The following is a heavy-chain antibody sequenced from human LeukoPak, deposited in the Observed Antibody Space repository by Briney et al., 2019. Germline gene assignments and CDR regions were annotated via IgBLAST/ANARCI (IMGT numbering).Heavy chain of an antibody. J-gene: IGHJ5*02. CDR2: IIPILGIA. CDR1: GGTFSSYA. D-gene: IGHD6-13*01. CDR3: ARDLAAGEQLVLNHVPGWFDP. V-gene: IGHV1-69*04. Sequence: SVKVSCKASGGTFSSYAISWVRQAPGQGLEWMGRIIPILGIANYAQKFQGRVTITADKSTSTAYMELSSLRSEDTAVYYCARDLAAGEQLVLNHVPGWFDPWGQGTLVTVSS.